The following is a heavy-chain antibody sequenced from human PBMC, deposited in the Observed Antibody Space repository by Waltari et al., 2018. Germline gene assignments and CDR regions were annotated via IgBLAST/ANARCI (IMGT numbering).Heavy chain of an antibody. V-gene: IGHV1-3*01. Sequence: QVQLVQSGAEVKKPGASVKVSCKASGYTFTSYAMHWVRQAPGQRLEWMGWINAGNGNTKYSQKFQGRVTITRDTSASTAYMELSSLRSEDTAVYYCARDRLHLGELSPPGWFDPWGQGTLVTVSS. CDR1: GYTFTSYA. J-gene: IGHJ5*02. CDR2: INAGNGNT. D-gene: IGHD3-16*02. CDR3: ARDRLHLGELSPPGWFDP.